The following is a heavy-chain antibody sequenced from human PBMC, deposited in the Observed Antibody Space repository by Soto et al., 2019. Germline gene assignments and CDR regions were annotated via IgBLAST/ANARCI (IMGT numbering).Heavy chain of an antibody. Sequence: GGSLRLSCAASGFTFSSYAMSWVRQAPGKGLEWVSAISGSVGSTYYADSVKGRFTFSIDNSKNTRYLQMNSMRAEDTAVYFCAKVEAEEAFDIWGQGTMVTVSS. J-gene: IGHJ3*02. CDR3: AKVEAEEAFDI. CDR2: ISGSVGST. V-gene: IGHV3-23*01. CDR1: GFTFSSYA.